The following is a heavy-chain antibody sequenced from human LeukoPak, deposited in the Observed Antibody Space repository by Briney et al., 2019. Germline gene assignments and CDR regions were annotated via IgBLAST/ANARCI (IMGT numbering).Heavy chain of an antibody. Sequence: GGSLRLSCAASGFTVSSNYMSWVRQAPGKGLEWVSVIYSGGNTYYADSLKGRFTISRDNSKNTLYLQMNSLRAEDTAVYYCATRYDILTGYPPVDYWGQGTLVTVSS. J-gene: IGHJ4*02. V-gene: IGHV3-66*01. CDR1: GFTVSSNY. D-gene: IGHD3-9*01. CDR2: IYSGGNT. CDR3: ATRYDILTGYPPVDY.